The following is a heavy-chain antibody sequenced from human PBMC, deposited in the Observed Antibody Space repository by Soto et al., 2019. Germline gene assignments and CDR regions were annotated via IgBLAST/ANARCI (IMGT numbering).Heavy chain of an antibody. CDR3: ARGGGVGVAGSAAFDM. J-gene: IGHJ3*02. V-gene: IGHV1-2*02. CDR1: GYPVTAYY. D-gene: IGHD3-3*01. Sequence: QLHLVQSGAVVKKPGASVTVSCSASGYPVTAYYMHWVRQAPGRGLAWMGGINPATGAAKYTQTLQGRVTMTRDTSTSTVFMELSGRTSGDTAVFYCARGGGVGVAGSAAFDMWGQGTLVTVSS. CDR2: INPATGAA.